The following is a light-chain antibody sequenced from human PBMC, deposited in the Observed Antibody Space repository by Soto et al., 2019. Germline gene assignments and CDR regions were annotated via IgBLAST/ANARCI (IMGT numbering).Light chain of an antibody. V-gene: IGLV1-40*01. Sequence: VLTQPPSVSGAPGQRVTISCTGSSSNIGAGYDVNWYQQLPGAAPKFLIYGNSNRPSGVPDRFSGSKSGNTASLTVSGLQAEDEADYYCSSYAGRTLYVFGTGTKVTV. CDR2: GNS. J-gene: IGLJ1*01. CDR1: SSNIGAGYD. CDR3: SSYAGRTLYV.